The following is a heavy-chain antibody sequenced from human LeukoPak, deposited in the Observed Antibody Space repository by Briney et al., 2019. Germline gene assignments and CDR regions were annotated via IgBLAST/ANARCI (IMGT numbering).Heavy chain of an antibody. D-gene: IGHD3-22*01. CDR2: IYHSGST. CDR3: ARDSKDYYDSDFFDY. Sequence: SGTLSLTCAVSGGSISSSNWWSWVRQPPGKGLEWIGEIYHSGSTNYNPSLKSRVTISVDKSKNQFSPKLSSVTAADTAVYYCARDSKDYYDSDFFDYWGQGTLVTVSS. J-gene: IGHJ4*02. CDR1: GGSISSSNW. V-gene: IGHV4-4*02.